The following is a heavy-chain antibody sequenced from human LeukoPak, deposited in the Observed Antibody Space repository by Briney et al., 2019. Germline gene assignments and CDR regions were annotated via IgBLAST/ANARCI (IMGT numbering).Heavy chain of an antibody. CDR3: ARVRGGLTREAAAGTAYFDY. Sequence: SETLSLTCTVSGGSISGYYWSWIRQPPGKGLEWIGYIYYSGSTNYNPSLKSRVTISVDTSKNQFSLKLSSVTAADTAVYYCARVRGGLTREAAAGTAYFDYWGQGTLVTVFS. V-gene: IGHV4-59*01. CDR1: GGSISGYY. D-gene: IGHD6-13*01. J-gene: IGHJ4*02. CDR2: IYYSGST.